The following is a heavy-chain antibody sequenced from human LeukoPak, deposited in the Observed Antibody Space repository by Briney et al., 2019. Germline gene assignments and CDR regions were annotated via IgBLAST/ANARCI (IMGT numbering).Heavy chain of an antibody. Sequence: PSETRSLTCAVYGGSFSGYYWSWIRQPPGKGLEWIGEINHSGSTNYNPSLKSRVTISVDTSKNQFSLKLSSVTAADTAVYYCAGSRRDGYNYEIVAPMDVWGKGTTVTVSS. CDR3: AGSRRDGYNYEIVAPMDV. CDR2: INHSGST. J-gene: IGHJ6*03. CDR1: GGSFSGYY. V-gene: IGHV4-34*01. D-gene: IGHD5-24*01.